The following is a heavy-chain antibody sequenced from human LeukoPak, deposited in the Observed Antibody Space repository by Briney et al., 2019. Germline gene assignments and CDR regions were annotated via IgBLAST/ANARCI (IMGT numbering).Heavy chain of an antibody. V-gene: IGHV3-48*03. CDR1: GFTFSTFE. Sequence: GGSLRLSCAASGFTFSTFEMTWVRQAPGKGREWVSYISSRESTKYYADSVKGRFTISRDNAKNAVYLQMNSLRAEDTAVYYCARYCSTTSCHFYGMDVWGRGTSVTVSS. J-gene: IGHJ6*02. CDR2: ISSRESTK. CDR3: ARYCSTTSCHFYGMDV. D-gene: IGHD2-2*01.